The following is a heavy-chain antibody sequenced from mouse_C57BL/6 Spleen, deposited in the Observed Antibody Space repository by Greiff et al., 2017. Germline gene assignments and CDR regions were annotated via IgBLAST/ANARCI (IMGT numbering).Heavy chain of an antibody. CDR2: IDPSDSYT. D-gene: IGHD2-1*01. CDR3: ASYGNYLDY. J-gene: IGHJ2*01. Sequence: QVQLQQPGAELVKPGASVKLSCKASGYTFTSYWMQWVKQRPGQGLEWSGEIDPSDSYTNYNQKFKGKATLTVDTSSSTAYMQLSSLKSEDSAVYYCASYGNYLDYWGQGTTHTVSS. V-gene: IGHV1-50*01. CDR1: GYTFTSYW.